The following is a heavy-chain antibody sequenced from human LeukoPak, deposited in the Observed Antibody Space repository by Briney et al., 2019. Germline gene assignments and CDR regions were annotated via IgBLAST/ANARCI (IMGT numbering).Heavy chain of an antibody. J-gene: IGHJ4*02. V-gene: IGHV3-30-3*01. CDR3: ARDLTTESRISAAGPPAY. CDR1: GFTFSGYA. CDR2: ISNDGTNE. D-gene: IGHD6-13*01. Sequence: QPGRSLRLSCAASGFTFSGYAMHWVRQAPGKGLEWVAVISNDGTNEYYADSVKGRCTISRDNSKNTLYLQVNSLRGEDTAVYYCARDLTTESRISAAGPPAYWGQGTLVTVSS.